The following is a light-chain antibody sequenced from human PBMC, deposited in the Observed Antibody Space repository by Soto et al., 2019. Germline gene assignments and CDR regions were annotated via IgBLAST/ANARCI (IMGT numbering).Light chain of an antibody. CDR1: QGISSY. J-gene: IGKJ4*01. V-gene: IGKV1-8*01. CDR3: QQYYSYPFT. Sequence: IQMTQSPSSLSASVGDRVTITCRASQGISSYLAWYQQKPGKAPKLLIYAASTLQSGVPSRFSGSGSGTDFTLTISCLQSEDFATYYCQQYYSYPFTFGGGTKVDIK. CDR2: AAS.